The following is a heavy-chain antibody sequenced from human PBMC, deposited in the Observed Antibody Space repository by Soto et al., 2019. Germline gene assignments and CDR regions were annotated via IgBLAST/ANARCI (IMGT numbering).Heavy chain of an antibody. CDR3: ARGRSGWLDS. CDR1: GYTFTSYA. D-gene: IGHD1-26*01. CDR2: INAGNGNT. V-gene: IGHV1-3*01. Sequence: ASVKVSCKASGYTFTSYAMHWVRQAPGQRLEWMGWINAGNGNTNYSQKFQCRATITRNTPATPPNMELSSLRSEDTAVYSWARGRSGWLDSGGQGPLVTFSS. J-gene: IGHJ5*01.